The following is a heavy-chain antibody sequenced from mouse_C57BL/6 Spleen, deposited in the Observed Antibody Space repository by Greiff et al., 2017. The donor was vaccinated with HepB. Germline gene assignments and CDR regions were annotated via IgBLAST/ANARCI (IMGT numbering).Heavy chain of an antibody. CDR1: GFSLTSYG. J-gene: IGHJ1*03. CDR3: ARNPITTVVPWYFDV. D-gene: IGHD1-1*01. V-gene: IGHV2-2*01. CDR2: IWSGGST. Sequence: VKVVESGPGLVQPSQSLSITCTVSGFSLTSYGVHWVRQSPGKGLEWLGVIWSGGSTDYNAAFISRLSISKDNSKSQVFFKMNSLQADDTARYYCARNPITTVVPWYFDVWGTGTTVTVSS.